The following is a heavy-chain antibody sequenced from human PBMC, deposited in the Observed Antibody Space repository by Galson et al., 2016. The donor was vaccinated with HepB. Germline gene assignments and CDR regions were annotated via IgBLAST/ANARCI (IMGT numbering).Heavy chain of an antibody. J-gene: IGHJ2*01. CDR2: INHSGST. D-gene: IGHD6-13*01. Sequence: SETLSLTCAVYGGSFSDYYWSWIRQPPGKGLEWIGEINHSGSTNYKPSLKIRVTISVDTSKNQFSLKLSSVTAADTAVYYCARGPYSSSWLFRYFDLWGRGTLVTVSS. V-gene: IGHV4-34*01. CDR3: ARGPYSSSWLFRYFDL. CDR1: GGSFSDYY.